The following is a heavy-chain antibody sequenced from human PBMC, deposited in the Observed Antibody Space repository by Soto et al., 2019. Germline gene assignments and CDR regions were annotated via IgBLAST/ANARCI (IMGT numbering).Heavy chain of an antibody. Sequence: ASVXVSFKSSLYSFTSYYMHFLLQAPGQGLEWMGIINPSGGSTSYAQKFQGRVTMTRDTSTSTVYMELSRLRSEDTAVYYCAREAIVVVSACDIWGQGPMV. CDR2: INPSGGST. D-gene: IGHD2-21*01. J-gene: IGHJ3*02. CDR1: LYSFTSYY. CDR3: AREAIVVVSACDI. V-gene: IGHV1-46*01.